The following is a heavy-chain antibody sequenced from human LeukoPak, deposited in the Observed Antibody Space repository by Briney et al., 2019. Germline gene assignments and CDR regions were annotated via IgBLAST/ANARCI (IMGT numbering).Heavy chain of an antibody. CDR1: GFTFSSYA. J-gene: IGHJ4*02. CDR2: ISGSGGST. Sequence: TGGSLRLSCAASGFTFSSYAMSWVRQAPGKGLEWVSAISGSGGSTYYADSVKGRFTISRDNSKNTLYLQMNSLRAEDTAVYYCAKGSMSGSYYHYFDYWGQGTLVTVSS. V-gene: IGHV3-23*01. CDR3: AKGSMSGSYYHYFDY. D-gene: IGHD1-26*01.